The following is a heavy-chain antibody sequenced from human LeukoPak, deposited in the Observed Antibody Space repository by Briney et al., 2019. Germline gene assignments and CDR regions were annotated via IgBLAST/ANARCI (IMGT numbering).Heavy chain of an antibody. D-gene: IGHD3-10*01. Sequence: PSETLSLTCTVSGGSISSSSYYWGWIRQPPGKGLEWIGSIYYSGSTYYNPSLKSRVTISVDTSKNEFSLKLISVTAADTAVYYCGRTTHNYYGSGSELDYWGQGTLVTVSS. CDR2: IYYSGST. J-gene: IGHJ4*02. CDR1: GGSISSSSYY. V-gene: IGHV4-39*01. CDR3: GRTTHNYYGSGSELDY.